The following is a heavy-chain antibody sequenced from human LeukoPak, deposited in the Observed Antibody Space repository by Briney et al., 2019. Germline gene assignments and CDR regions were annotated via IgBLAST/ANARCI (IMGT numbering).Heavy chain of an antibody. J-gene: IGHJ4*02. CDR3: ARPVVPEAFDFDS. CDR1: SGSITTYY. V-gene: IGHV4-59*08. D-gene: IGHD2-2*01. CDR2: IHHSGSA. Sequence: PSETLSLTCSVSSGSITTYYWNWIRQAPGKEPEWIGYIHHSGSANYNPSLKSRVTLSIDTSKDQFFLRLTSVTAADTAVYYCARPVVPEAFDFDSWGQGTLVTVSS.